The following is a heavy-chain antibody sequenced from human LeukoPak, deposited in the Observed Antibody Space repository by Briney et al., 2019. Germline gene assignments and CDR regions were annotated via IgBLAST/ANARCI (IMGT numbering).Heavy chain of an antibody. J-gene: IGHJ4*02. CDR3: AKSHWGSYRLIDY. CDR2: ISYDGSNK. D-gene: IGHD3-16*02. Sequence: PGGSLRLSCAASGFTFSSYGMHWVRQAPGKGLEWVAVISYDGSNKYYADSVKGRFTISRDNSKNTLYLQMNSLRAEDTAVYYCAKSHWGSYRLIDYWGQGTLVTVSS. CDR1: GFTFSSYG. V-gene: IGHV3-30*18.